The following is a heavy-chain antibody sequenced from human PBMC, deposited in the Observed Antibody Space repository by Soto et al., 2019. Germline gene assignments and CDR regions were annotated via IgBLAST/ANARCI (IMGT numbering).Heavy chain of an antibody. CDR2: INGDGSTT. Sequence: EVQLVVSGGDLIQPGGSLRLSCAASGFTFSNYWMHWVRQAPGKGLVWVSRINGDGSTTSYADSVKGRFTISRDNDKNTLSLQMNSLRAEDTAVYYCVRGSVYNWRGDFWGQGTLVTVSS. J-gene: IGHJ4*02. CDR1: GFTFSNYW. V-gene: IGHV3-74*01. D-gene: IGHD1-20*01. CDR3: VRGSVYNWRGDF.